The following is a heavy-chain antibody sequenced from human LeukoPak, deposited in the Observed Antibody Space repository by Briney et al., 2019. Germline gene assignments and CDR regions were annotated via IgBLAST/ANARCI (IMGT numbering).Heavy chain of an antibody. V-gene: IGHV3-30*04. Sequence: PGRSLRLSCAASGFTFSTYTVHWARQAPGKGLEWVATISYDGSNKYYVDSVKGRFTISRDNSKNTLYLQMNSLRAEDTAVYYCARSYYYGSGSYYSHFDYWGQGTLVTVSS. J-gene: IGHJ4*02. CDR2: ISYDGSNK. CDR1: GFTFSTYT. D-gene: IGHD3-10*01. CDR3: ARSYYYGSGSYYSHFDY.